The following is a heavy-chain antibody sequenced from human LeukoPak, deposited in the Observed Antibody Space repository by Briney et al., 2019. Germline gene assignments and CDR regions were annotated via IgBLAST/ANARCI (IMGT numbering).Heavy chain of an antibody. CDR1: GYSFTSYW. CDR2: TYPGDSDT. J-gene: IGHJ5*02. CDR3: AASSSDYDSSGYSNWFDP. V-gene: IGHV5-51*01. Sequence: RRGASLKISWKGTGYSFTSYWIGWVPQMPGKGLDWMGKTYPGDSDTRYSPSFQGQVTISADTSISTAYLQWSSLKASDTAMYYCAASSSDYDSSGYSNWFDPWGQGTLVTVSS. D-gene: IGHD3-22*01.